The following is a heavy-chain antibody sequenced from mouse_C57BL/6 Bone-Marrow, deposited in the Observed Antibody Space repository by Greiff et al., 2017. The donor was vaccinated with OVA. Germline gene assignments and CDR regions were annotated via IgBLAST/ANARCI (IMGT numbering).Heavy chain of an antibody. CDR3: TTNACFAY. J-gene: IGHJ3*01. V-gene: IGHV14-4*01. CDR1: GFNIKDDD. CDR2: IEPENGDT. Sequence: EVQLQQSGAELVRPGASVKLSCTASGFNIKDDDMHWVKQRPEQGLEWIGWIEPENGDTEYASKFQGKATITADTSSNTAYLQLSSLTSEDTAVYSCTTNACFAYWGQGTLVTVSA.